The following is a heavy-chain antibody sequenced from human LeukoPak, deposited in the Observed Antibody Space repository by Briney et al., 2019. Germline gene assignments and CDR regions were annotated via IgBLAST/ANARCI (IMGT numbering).Heavy chain of an antibody. CDR3: AKDWYGGFAI. D-gene: IGHD1-26*01. Sequence: GGSLRLSCAPSGLTFSSYWMTWVRQAPGKGLEWVANIKQDGSEKYYVDSVKGRFTISRDNAKNSLYLQMNSLRVEDTAVYYCAKDWYGGFAIWGQGTMVTVSS. CDR2: IKQDGSEK. V-gene: IGHV3-7*01. J-gene: IGHJ3*02. CDR1: GLTFSSYW.